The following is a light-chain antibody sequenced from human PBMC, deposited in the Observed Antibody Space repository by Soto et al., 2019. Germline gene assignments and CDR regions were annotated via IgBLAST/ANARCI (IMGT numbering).Light chain of an antibody. Sequence: DIQMTQSPSALSASVGDRVTITCRASQSISHWLAWYQQKPGRAPKLLIYGTSTLQSGVPSRFSGSGSGTEFTLTITSLQPDDFATDYCQQYNGYSRACGQGTKVEVK. J-gene: IGKJ1*01. V-gene: IGKV1-5*01. CDR1: QSISHW. CDR3: QQYNGYSRA. CDR2: GTS.